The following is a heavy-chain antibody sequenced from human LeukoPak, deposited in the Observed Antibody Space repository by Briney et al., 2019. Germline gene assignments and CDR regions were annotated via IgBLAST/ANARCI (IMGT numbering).Heavy chain of an antibody. CDR1: GYTFTSYD. V-gene: IGHV1-8*01. J-gene: IGHJ6*02. CDR3: ARTRGYSGYDLTYYYYGMDV. Sequence: GSVKVSCKASGYTFTSYDINWVRQATGQGLEWMGWMNPNSGNTGYAQKFQGRATMTRNTSMSTAYMELSSLRSEDTAVYYCARTRGYSGYDLTYYYYGMDVWGQGTTVTVSS. D-gene: IGHD5-12*01. CDR2: MNPNSGNT.